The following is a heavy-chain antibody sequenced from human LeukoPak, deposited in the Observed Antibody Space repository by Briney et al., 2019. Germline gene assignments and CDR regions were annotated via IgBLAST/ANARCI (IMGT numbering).Heavy chain of an antibody. D-gene: IGHD1/OR15-1a*01. Sequence: ASVKVSCKASGYTFTSYDINWVRQATGQGLEWMGWMNPNSGNTGYAQKLQGRVTITRNTSISTAYMELSSLRSEDTAVYYCARLTGTEGAFDIWGQGTMVTVSS. CDR1: GYTFTSYD. CDR2: MNPNSGNT. J-gene: IGHJ3*02. CDR3: ARLTGTEGAFDI. V-gene: IGHV1-8*03.